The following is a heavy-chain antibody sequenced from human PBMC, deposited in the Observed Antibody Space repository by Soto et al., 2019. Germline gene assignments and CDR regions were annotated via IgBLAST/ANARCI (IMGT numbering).Heavy chain of an antibody. Sequence: GESLQISCKGSGYSFTSYWISWVRQMPGKGLEWRGRIDPSDSYTNYSPSFQGHVTISADKSISTAYLQWSSLKASDTAMYYCARHFDYGFQYFDYWGQGTLVTVSS. CDR3: ARHFDYGFQYFDY. CDR1: GYSFTSYW. D-gene: IGHD3-10*01. V-gene: IGHV5-10-1*01. J-gene: IGHJ4*02. CDR2: IDPSDSYT.